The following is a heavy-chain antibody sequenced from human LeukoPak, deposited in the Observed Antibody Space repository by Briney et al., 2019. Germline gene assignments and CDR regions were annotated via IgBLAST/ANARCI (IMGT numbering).Heavy chain of an antibody. D-gene: IGHD3-3*01. J-gene: IGHJ4*02. CDR3: AKDHYWSIDY. V-gene: IGHV3-9*01. Sequence: GGSLRLSCAASGFTFDDYAMHWVRQAPGKGLEWVSGISWNSGSIGYADSVKGRFTISRDNAKNTLYLQMNSLRAEDTGVYYCAKDHYWSIDYWGRGTLVTVSS. CDR2: ISWNSGSI. CDR1: GFTFDDYA.